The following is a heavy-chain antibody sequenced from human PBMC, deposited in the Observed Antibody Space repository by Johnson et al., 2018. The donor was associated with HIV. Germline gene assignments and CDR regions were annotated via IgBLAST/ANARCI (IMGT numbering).Heavy chain of an antibody. V-gene: IGHV3-15*01. CDR2: IKSKADGGTI. D-gene: IGHD2-2*01. Sequence: VQLVESGGGLVKPGGSLRLSCAASGFLFSNVWMSWVRQAPGKGLEWVGRIKSKADGGTIDYAAPVKGRFTISRDDSENTLYLQINSLKTDDTGVYYCSREVYQMTAFDIWGQGTVVTVSS. J-gene: IGHJ3*02. CDR1: GFLFSNVW. CDR3: SREVYQMTAFDI.